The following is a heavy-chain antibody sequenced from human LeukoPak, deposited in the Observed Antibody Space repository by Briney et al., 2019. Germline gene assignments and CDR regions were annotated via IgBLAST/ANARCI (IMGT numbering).Heavy chain of an antibody. CDR1: GGSITTSSYY. Sequence: SETLSLTCSVSGGSITTSSYYWGWIRQPPEKGLEWIGSIYYTGGTFYSPSLKSRVTISVDTSKNQFSLKLSSVTAADTAVYYCARSPRALYGGNGSGFDYWGQGTLVTVSS. D-gene: IGHD4-23*01. J-gene: IGHJ4*02. V-gene: IGHV4-39*01. CDR2: IYYTGGT. CDR3: ARSPRALYGGNGSGFDY.